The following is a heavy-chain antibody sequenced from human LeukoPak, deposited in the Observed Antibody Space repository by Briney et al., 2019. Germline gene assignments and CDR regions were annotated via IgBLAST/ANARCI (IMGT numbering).Heavy chain of an antibody. CDR3: ARAGSSGWNYYYYGMDV. CDR2: IYPGDSDT. Sequence: GESLKISCKGSGYSFTSYWIGWVRQMPGKGLEWMGIIYPGDSDTRYSPSFQGQVTISADKSISTAYLQWSSLKASGTAMYYCARAGSSGWNYYYYGMDVWGQGTTVTVSS. D-gene: IGHD6-19*01. CDR1: GYSFTSYW. J-gene: IGHJ6*02. V-gene: IGHV5-51*01.